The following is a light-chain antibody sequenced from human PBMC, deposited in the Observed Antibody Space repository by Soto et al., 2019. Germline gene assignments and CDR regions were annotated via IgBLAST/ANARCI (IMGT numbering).Light chain of an antibody. CDR3: HQSYSSLALT. J-gene: IGKJ4*01. CDR2: GAS. CDR1: QSIATF. V-gene: IGKV1-39*01. Sequence: DIQMTQSPSSLSASVGDRVTVTCRASQSIATFLNWYQHKPGKAPKLLISGASNLQSGVPSRFSGSGSGADFTLTINSLHPEDFATYYCHQSYSSLALTFGGGTKVEIK.